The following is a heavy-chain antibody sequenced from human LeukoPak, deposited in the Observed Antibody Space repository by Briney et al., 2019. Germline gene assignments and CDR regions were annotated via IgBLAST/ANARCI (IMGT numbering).Heavy chain of an antibody. J-gene: IGHJ5*02. V-gene: IGHV1-2*02. CDR2: INPNSGGT. Sequence: ASVKLSCKSSGYTFTGYYMHWVRQAPGQGPEWMGWINPNSGGTNYAQKFQGRVTMTRDTSISTAYMELSRLRSDDTAVYYCARALGYCSSTSCFAWFDPWGQGTLVTVSS. D-gene: IGHD2-2*01. CDR3: ARALGYCSSTSCFAWFDP. CDR1: GYTFTGYY.